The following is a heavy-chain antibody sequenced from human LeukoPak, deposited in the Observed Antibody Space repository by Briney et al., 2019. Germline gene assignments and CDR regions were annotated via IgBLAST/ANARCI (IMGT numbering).Heavy chain of an antibody. V-gene: IGHV3-30*02. CDR3: AKSYGANYFDY. CDR1: GFAFRRYD. Sequence: GGSLTLPCAAWGFAFRRYDVHWLRQSPDKALEWVAFIRYDASNTYYGDSVKGRFTISRDNSKSTVYLQMNGLRVEDTAMYYCAKSYGANYFDYWGQGALVIVSS. J-gene: IGHJ4*02. D-gene: IGHD4-17*01. CDR2: IRYDASNT.